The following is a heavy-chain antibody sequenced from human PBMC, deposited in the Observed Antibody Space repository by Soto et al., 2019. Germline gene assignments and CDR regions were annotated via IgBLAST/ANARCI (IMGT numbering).Heavy chain of an antibody. CDR3: ARDSDTYGYSKANN. CDR1: GFTFSTFW. CDR2: INGDGSST. V-gene: IGHV3-74*03. D-gene: IGHD5-18*01. J-gene: IGHJ4*02. Sequence: EVQLVESGGGLVQPGGSLRLSCVASGFTFSTFWMHWVRQVPGKGLVWVSRINGDGSSTTYADSVKGRFTISRDNAKNTLYLQMNSLRGEDTATYNCARDSDTYGYSKANNWGQGTLVSVSS.